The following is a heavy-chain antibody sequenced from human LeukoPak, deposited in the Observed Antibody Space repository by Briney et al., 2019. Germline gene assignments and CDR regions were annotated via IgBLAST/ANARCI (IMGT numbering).Heavy chain of an antibody. D-gene: IGHD3-16*01. Sequence: GGSLRLSCTVSGFNINNYWMHWVRQAPGKGLVWVSRMNNDGRVISYADSVNGRFTISRDNAKNTLYLQMNSLRAEDTAVYYCAREFEATGFWALDYWGQGTLVTASS. V-gene: IGHV3-74*01. CDR3: AREFEATGFWALDY. CDR1: GFNINNYW. CDR2: MNNDGRVI. J-gene: IGHJ4*02.